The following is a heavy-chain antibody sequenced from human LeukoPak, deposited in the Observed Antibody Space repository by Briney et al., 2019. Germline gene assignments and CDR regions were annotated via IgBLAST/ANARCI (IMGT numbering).Heavy chain of an antibody. V-gene: IGHV3-7*01. CDR3: VRGASLSLHY. CDR1: GFTFSSYW. CDR2: INQDGSEK. J-gene: IGHJ4*02. Sequence: GSLRLSCAASGFTFSSYWMSRVRQAPGKGLEWVASINQDGSEKYYVDSVKGRFTISRDNAKKSLYLQMNSLRAEDTAVYYCVRGASLSLHYWGQGTLVTVSS. D-gene: IGHD2-2*01.